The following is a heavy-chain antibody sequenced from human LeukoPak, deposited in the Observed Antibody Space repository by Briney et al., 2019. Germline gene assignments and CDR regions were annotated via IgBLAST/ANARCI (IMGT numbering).Heavy chain of an antibody. D-gene: IGHD1-26*01. CDR3: ARSVVVGANYYYYGMDV. J-gene: IGHJ6*02. V-gene: IGHV3-7*02. CDR1: GFTFSSYW. CDR2: IKQDGSEK. Sequence: GGSLRLSCAASGFTFSSYWMSWVRQAPGKGLEWVANIKQDGSEKYYVDSVKGRFTISRDNAKNSLYLQMNSLRAEDTAVYYCARSVVVGANYYYYGMDVWGQGTTVTVSS.